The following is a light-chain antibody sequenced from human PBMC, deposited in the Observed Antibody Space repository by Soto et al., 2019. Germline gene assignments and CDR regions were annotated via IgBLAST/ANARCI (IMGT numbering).Light chain of an antibody. J-gene: IGLJ2*01. CDR1: NIGSKG. CDR2: SDT. CDR3: QVWDSGSAHLL. V-gene: IGLV3-21*01. Sequence: SYELTQPPSVSVAPGETARISCGGNNIGSKGVHWYQQKPGQAPVLVIYSDTDLPPVIPERFSGSNSANMATLTISRVEAGDEADYYCQVWDSGSAHLLFGGGTQLTFL.